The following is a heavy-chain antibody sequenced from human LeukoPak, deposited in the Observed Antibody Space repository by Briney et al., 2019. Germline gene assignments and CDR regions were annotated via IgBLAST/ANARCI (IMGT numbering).Heavy chain of an antibody. D-gene: IGHD4-17*01. CDR2: IKMDASEI. Sequence: GGSLRLSCASSGXTFSNYWMSWVRQAPGRGLEWVTNIKMDASEIYYVDSVKGRFTISRDNTRNSLFLQMNSLRVEDTAVYYCARIRVDYGDYGMDVWGQGTTVIVSS. CDR3: ARIRVDYGDYGMDV. V-gene: IGHV3-7*05. CDR1: GXTFSNYW. J-gene: IGHJ6*02.